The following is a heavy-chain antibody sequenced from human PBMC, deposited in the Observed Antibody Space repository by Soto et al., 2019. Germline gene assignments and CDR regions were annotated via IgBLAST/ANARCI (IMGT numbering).Heavy chain of an antibody. V-gene: IGHV3-48*01. CDR2: ISSSSSTI. CDR3: AGTNYDILTGYYLYYYYYYMDV. D-gene: IGHD3-9*01. J-gene: IGHJ6*03. CDR1: GFTFSSYS. Sequence: GGSLRLSCAASGFTFSSYSMNWVRQAPGKGLEWVSYISSSSSTIYYADSVKGRFTISRDNAKNSLYLQMNSLRAEDTAVYYCAGTNYDILTGYYLYYYYYYMDVWGKGTTVTVSS.